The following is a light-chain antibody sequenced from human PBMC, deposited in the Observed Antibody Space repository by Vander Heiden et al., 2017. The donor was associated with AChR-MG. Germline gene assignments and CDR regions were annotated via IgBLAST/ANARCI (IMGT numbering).Light chain of an antibody. CDR2: AAS. CDR3: QPANSFPFT. J-gene: IGKJ3*01. CDR1: QGISSC. Sequence: DIQMTQSPSSVSASVGDRVTITCRASQGISSCLAWYQQKPGKGPKLLIYAASSLQSGVPSRCSGSGSGTDFTLTISSLQPEDFATYYCQPANSFPFTFGHGTKVDIK. V-gene: IGKV1D-12*01.